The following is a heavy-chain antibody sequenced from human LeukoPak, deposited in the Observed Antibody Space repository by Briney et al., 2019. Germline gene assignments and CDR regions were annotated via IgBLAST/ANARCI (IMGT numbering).Heavy chain of an antibody. CDR1: GGSFSGYY. Sequence: PSETLSLTCAVYGGSFSGYYWSWIRQPPGKGLEWIGSIYYSGSTYYNPSLKSRVTISVDTSKNQFSLKLSSVTAADTAVYYCARELKDFWSGYASEMDYWGQGTLVTVSS. CDR2: IYYSGST. V-gene: IGHV4-34*01. D-gene: IGHD3-3*01. CDR3: ARELKDFWSGYASEMDY. J-gene: IGHJ4*02.